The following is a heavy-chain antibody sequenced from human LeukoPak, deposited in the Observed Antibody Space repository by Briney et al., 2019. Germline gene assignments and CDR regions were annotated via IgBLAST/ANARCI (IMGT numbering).Heavy chain of an antibody. CDR3: ARAGYCGGDCYYFDY. CDR2: IDPSDSYT. V-gene: IGHV5-10-1*01. J-gene: IGHJ4*02. CDR1: GYSFTSYW. D-gene: IGHD2-21*02. Sequence: GNSLKISCKGFGYSFTSYWISWVRQMPGKGLEWMGRIDPSDSYTNYSPSFQGHVTISADKSISTAYLQWSSLTASDTAMYYCARAGYCGGDCYYFDYWGQGTLVTVSS.